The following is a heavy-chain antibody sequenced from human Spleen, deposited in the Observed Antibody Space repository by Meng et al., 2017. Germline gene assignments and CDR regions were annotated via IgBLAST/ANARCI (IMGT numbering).Heavy chain of an antibody. J-gene: IGHJ4*02. CDR3: ARVNIRRIVGATRY. CDR1: GFTFSSYW. V-gene: IGHV3-7*03. CDR2: IKQDGSEK. Sequence: GGSLRLSCAASGFTFSSYWMSWVRQAPGKGLEWVANIKQDGSEKYYVDSVKGRFTISRDNAKNSLYLQMNSLRAEDTAVYYCARVNIRRIVGATRYWGQGTLVTVSS. D-gene: IGHD1-26*01.